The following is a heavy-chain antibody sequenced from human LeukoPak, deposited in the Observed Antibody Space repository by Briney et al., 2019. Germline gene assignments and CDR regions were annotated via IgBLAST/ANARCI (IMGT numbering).Heavy chain of an antibody. CDR3: TRAGIVATVSYAMDV. CDR1: GFTFGDDP. V-gene: IGHV3-49*04. J-gene: IGHJ6*02. CDR2: LRGKAFGETT. Sequence: GGSLRLSCTASGFTFGDDPMSWVRQAPGKGLEWVGLLRGKAFGETTEYAASVRGRFTISRDDSKTIAYLQMNSLKIEDTAVYYCTRAGIVATVSYAMDVWGQGTTVTVSS. D-gene: IGHD5-12*01.